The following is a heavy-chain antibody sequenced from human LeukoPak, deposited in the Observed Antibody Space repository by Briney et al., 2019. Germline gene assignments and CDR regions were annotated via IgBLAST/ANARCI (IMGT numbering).Heavy chain of an antibody. D-gene: IGHD5-24*01. Sequence: GGSLRLSCAASGFTFDDYTMHWVRQAPGKGLEWVSLISWDGASTYYADSVKGRFTISRDNSKNSLYLQMNSLRTEDTALYYCAKDLTVEMATIHGAYYYYYMDVWGKGTTVTVSS. J-gene: IGHJ6*03. CDR3: AKDLTVEMATIHGAYYYYYMDV. CDR1: GFTFDDYT. V-gene: IGHV3-43*01. CDR2: ISWDGAST.